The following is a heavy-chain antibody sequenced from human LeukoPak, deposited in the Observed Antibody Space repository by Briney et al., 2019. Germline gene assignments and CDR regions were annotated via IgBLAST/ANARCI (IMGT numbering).Heavy chain of an antibody. J-gene: IGHJ2*01. CDR3: ARLVEVQGNWYFDV. Sequence: PSETLSLTCAVYGGSFSGYYWSWIRQPPGKGLGWIGELTHSGGTNYNPSLKSRVTISVDTSKNQISLKLSSVTAADTAVYYCARLVEVQGNWYFDVWGRGTLVTVSS. V-gene: IGHV4-34*01. D-gene: IGHD1-26*01. CDR1: GGSFSGYY. CDR2: LTHSGGT.